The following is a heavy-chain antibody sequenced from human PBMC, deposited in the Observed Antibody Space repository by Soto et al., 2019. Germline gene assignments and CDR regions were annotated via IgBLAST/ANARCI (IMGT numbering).Heavy chain of an antibody. CDR3: AKRRGAGGHFDY. D-gene: IGHD2-15*01. CDR2: VSIGGST. J-gene: IGHJ4*02. CDR1: GFTFSSYA. V-gene: IGHV3-23*01. Sequence: GGSLRLSCAASGFTFSSYAMGWVRQGPGKGLEWVAVVSIGGSTHYADSVRGRFTIARDNSKNTLSLQMNSLTAEDTAVYFCAKRRGAGGHFDYWGQGALVTVSS.